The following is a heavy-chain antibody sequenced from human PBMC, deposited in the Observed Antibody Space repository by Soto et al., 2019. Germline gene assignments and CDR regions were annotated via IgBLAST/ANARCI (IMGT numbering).Heavy chain of an antibody. CDR1: GYTFTDYD. CDR3: EVTTGY. J-gene: IGHJ4*02. CDR2: MSHDSGNA. V-gene: IGHV1-8*01. Sequence: QVQVVQSRAEVKKPGASVRVSCKTSGYTFTDYDINWVRQATGQGLEWMGWMSHDSGNAGCAQQFQGRVTMTRNTSISTAYMELSSLRSEDTAVYYCEVTTGYWGQGTMVTVSS. D-gene: IGHD2-21*02.